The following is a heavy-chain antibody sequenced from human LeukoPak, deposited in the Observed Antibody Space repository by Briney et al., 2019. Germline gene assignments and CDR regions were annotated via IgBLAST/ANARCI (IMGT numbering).Heavy chain of an antibody. Sequence: GGSLRLSCAASGFTVSSNYMSWVRQAPGKGLEWVSVIYSGGSTYYADSVKGRFTISRDNSKNTLYLQMNSLRAEDTAVYYCALSVVPAALSPFDYWGQGTLVTVSS. CDR3: ALSVVPAALSPFDY. CDR2: IYSGGST. J-gene: IGHJ4*02. V-gene: IGHV3-53*01. CDR1: GFTVSSNY. D-gene: IGHD2-2*01.